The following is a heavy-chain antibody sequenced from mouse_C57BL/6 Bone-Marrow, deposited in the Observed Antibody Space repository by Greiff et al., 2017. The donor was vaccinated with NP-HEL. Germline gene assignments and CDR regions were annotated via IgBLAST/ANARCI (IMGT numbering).Heavy chain of an antibody. Sequence: EVQLQESGPGLVKPSQSLSLTCSVTGYSITSGYYWNWIRQFPGNKLEWMGYISYDGSNNYNPSLKNRISITRDTSKNQFFLKLNSVTTEDTATYYCARVGFTTVIDYWGQGTTLTVSS. CDR2: ISYDGSN. CDR3: ARVGFTTVIDY. J-gene: IGHJ2*01. D-gene: IGHD1-1*01. CDR1: GYSITSGYY. V-gene: IGHV3-6*01.